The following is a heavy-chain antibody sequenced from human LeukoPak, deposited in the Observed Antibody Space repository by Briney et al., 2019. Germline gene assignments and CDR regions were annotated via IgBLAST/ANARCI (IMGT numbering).Heavy chain of an antibody. CDR1: GFTFSTYW. V-gene: IGHV3-7*01. D-gene: IGHD2-15*01. J-gene: IGHJ4*02. CDR3: ARGIVVVVGASDHFDY. CDR2: ISPDGSDK. Sequence: GGSLKLSCVASGFTFSTYWMNWVRQAPGKGLERVGTISPDGSDKYYVDSVKGRFTISRDNAKTSLYLQINSLRADDTALYFCARGIVVVVGASDHFDYWGQGTLITVSS.